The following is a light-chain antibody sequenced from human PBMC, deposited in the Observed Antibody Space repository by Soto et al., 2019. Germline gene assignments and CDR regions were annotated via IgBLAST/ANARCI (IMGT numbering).Light chain of an antibody. J-gene: IGKJ4*02. CDR2: AAS. V-gene: IGKV3-20*01. CDR1: QSVSSSQ. CDR3: QQYASSPHT. Sequence: EVVLSQSPGTLSLSPGERATLSCRASQSVSSSQLAWFQQKPGQAPRLLIYAASWRAAGIPDRFSGSGSGIEFTLTISKLEPADFAVSYGQQYASSPHTFGGGAKVEIK.